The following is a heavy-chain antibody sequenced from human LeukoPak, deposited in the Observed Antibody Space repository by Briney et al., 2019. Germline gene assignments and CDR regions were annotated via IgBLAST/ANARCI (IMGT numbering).Heavy chain of an antibody. J-gene: IGHJ4*02. Sequence: PGGSLRLSCEVSGFTFDDYAMHWVRQVPGKGLEWVSGISWNGVIVGYADSVKGRFTVSRDNAKNTLYLQVNNLRAEDTAVYYCARGPNSNWSGLDFWGQGTLLTVSS. CDR3: ARGPNSNWSGLDF. CDR2: ISWNGVIV. CDR1: GFTFDDYA. D-gene: IGHD6-6*01. V-gene: IGHV3-9*01.